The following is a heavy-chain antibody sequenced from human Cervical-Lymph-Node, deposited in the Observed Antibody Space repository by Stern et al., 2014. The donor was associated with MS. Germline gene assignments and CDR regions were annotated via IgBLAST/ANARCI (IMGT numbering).Heavy chain of an antibody. Sequence: QLQLQESGPGLVKPSETLSLTCTVSGGSISSSSYYWGWIRQPPGKGLEWIGSIYYSGSTYYTPSLKSGFTISVDVPKNQFSLRLSSVTAADTAVYYCARWAYSSGWYNWFDPWGQGTLVTVSS. CDR2: IYYSGST. J-gene: IGHJ5*02. CDR3: ARWAYSSGWYNWFDP. D-gene: IGHD3-22*01. V-gene: IGHV4-39*01. CDR1: GGSISSSSYY.